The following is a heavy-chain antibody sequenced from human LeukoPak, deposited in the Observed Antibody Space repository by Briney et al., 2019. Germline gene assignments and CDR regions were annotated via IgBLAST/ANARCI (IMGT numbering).Heavy chain of an antibody. V-gene: IGHV1-69*05. CDR1: GGTFNNSA. CDR2: IMPLFGTA. Sequence: SVKVSCKTSGGTFNNSAISWVRQAPGQGLEWLGGIMPLFGTAGYAQEFQGRVTITRDESTRTVYLELTSLTSDDTAVYYCARDVPGDYGSGWFDPWGQGTLVSVSS. D-gene: IGHD4-17*01. J-gene: IGHJ5*02. CDR3: ARDVPGDYGSGWFDP.